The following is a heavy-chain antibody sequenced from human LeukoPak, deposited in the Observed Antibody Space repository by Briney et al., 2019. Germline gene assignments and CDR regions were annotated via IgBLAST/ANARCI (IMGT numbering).Heavy chain of an antibody. V-gene: IGHV3-23*01. CDR1: GFTFSSYA. CDR3: VNPPFTIFGVVMSDAFDI. Sequence: GGSLRLSCAASGFTFSSYAMSWVRQAPGKGLEWVSAISGSGGSTYYADSVKGRFTISRDNSKNTLYLQMNSLRAEDTAVYYCVNPPFTIFGVVMSDAFDIWGQGTMVTVSS. J-gene: IGHJ3*02. D-gene: IGHD3-3*01. CDR2: ISGSGGST.